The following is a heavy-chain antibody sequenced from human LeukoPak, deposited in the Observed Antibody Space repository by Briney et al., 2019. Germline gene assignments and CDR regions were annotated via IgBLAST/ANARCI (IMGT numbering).Heavy chain of an antibody. CDR3: ARDPSITIFGVVTRSFDI. CDR1: GFTFSSYW. D-gene: IGHD3-3*01. J-gene: IGHJ3*02. V-gene: IGHV3-7*01. CDR2: RKQDGSEK. Sequence: GGSLRLTCAASGFTFSSYWMSWVRQAPGKGLEWIANRKQDGSEKYYVDSVKGRFTISRDNAKNSLYLQMNSLRAEDTAVYYCARDPSITIFGVVTRSFDIWGQGTMVTVSS.